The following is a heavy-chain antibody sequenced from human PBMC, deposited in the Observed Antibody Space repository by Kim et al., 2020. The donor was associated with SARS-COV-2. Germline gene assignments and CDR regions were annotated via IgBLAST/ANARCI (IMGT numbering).Heavy chain of an antibody. CDR1: GDSTSSGY. CDR3: ANGGSYFEH. CDR2: VFYRGST. Sequence: SETLSLNCTVSGDSTSSGYWSWIRQPPGKGLEWVGYVFYRGSTNYNPSLQGRASISVDASKNQFSRRLTSLTAADTAVYYCANGGSYFEHWGQGALVTVSS. D-gene: IGHD2-8*01. J-gene: IGHJ4*02. V-gene: IGHV4-59*08.